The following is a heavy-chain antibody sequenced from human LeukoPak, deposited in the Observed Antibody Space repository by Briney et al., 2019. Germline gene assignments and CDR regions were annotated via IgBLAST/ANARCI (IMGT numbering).Heavy chain of an antibody. Sequence: ASVKVSCKASGYTFTSYDMNWVRQATGQGPEWMGWMNPNSGNTGYAQKFQGRVTMTRGTSITTAYMELSSLIYDDTTVYYCARGRGSGTGLRRLDFWGQGTLVTVSS. D-gene: IGHD6-19*01. CDR3: ARGRGSGTGLRRLDF. J-gene: IGHJ4*02. CDR1: GYTFTSYD. CDR2: MNPNSGNT. V-gene: IGHV1-8*01.